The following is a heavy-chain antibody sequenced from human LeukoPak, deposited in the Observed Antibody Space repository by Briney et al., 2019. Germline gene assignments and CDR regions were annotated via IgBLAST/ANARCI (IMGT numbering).Heavy chain of an antibody. Sequence: GASVKVSCKASGYTFTGYYMHWVRQAPGQGLEWMGWINPNSGGTNYAQKFQGRVTMTRDTSISTAYMELSRLRSDDTAVYYCARGCAGYYGSGAFDPWGQGTLVTVSS. CDR2: INPNSGGT. D-gene: IGHD3-10*01. V-gene: IGHV1-2*02. CDR1: GYTFTGYY. J-gene: IGHJ5*02. CDR3: ARGCAGYYGSGAFDP.